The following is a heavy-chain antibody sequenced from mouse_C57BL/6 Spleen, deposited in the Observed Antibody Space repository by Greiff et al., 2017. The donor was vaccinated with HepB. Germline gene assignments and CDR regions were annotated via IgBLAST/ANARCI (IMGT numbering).Heavy chain of an antibody. Sequence: QVQLQQPGAELVKPGASVKMSCKASGYTFTSYWITWVKQRPGQGLEWIGDIYPGSGSTNYNEKFKSKATLTVDTSSSTAYMQLSRLTSEDSAVYYGSIITTVVAPFDYWGQGTTLTVSS. CDR3: SIITTVVAPFDY. D-gene: IGHD1-1*01. CDR2: IYPGSGST. V-gene: IGHV1-55*01. CDR1: GYTFTSYW. J-gene: IGHJ2*01.